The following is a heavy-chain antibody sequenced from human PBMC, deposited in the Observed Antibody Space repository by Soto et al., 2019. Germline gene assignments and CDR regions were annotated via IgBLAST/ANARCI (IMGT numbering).Heavy chain of an antibody. CDR1: GFTFSDYA. V-gene: IGHV3-30*18. CDR3: AKGGRQWLVTSDFNY. CDR2: VSHDGRNT. J-gene: IGHJ4*02. D-gene: IGHD6-19*01. Sequence: VQLVESGGGVVQPGRSLRLSCAAAGFTFSDYAMHWVPQAPGKGLEWVAVVSHDGRNTHYADSVKGRFTISRDSSKNTVSLEMTSRRAEDTAVYYGAKGGRQWLVTSDFNYGGQGARVTVSS.